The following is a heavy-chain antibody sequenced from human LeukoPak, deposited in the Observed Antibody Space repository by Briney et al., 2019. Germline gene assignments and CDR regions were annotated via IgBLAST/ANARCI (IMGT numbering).Heavy chain of an antibody. CDR1: GYTFTRYA. CDR3: ARDGSGGYYYYFDY. V-gene: IGHV7-4-1*02. CDR2: ININTGSP. D-gene: IGHD3-22*01. J-gene: IGHJ4*02. Sequence: ASVKVSCKASGYTFTRYAMSWVRQAPGQGLEWMGWININTGSPTYAQGFTGRFVFSLDTSVSTAYLEISSLKAEDTAVYYCARDGSGGYYYYFDYWGQGTLVTVSS.